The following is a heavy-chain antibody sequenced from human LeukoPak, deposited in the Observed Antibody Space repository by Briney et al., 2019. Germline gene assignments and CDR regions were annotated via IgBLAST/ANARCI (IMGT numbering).Heavy chain of an antibody. CDR1: GVSFSNYA. J-gene: IGHJ3*01. V-gene: IGHV3-30*04. CDR3: AGESFDF. CDR2: ITKDGSMK. Sequence: GRSLRLSCAASGVSFSNYAMDWVRQAPGKGLEWVAVITKDGSMKYYSDSVKGRFTVSRDNSIHTLYLEMNSLKTEDTAVYYCAGESFDFWSQGTMVTVSS.